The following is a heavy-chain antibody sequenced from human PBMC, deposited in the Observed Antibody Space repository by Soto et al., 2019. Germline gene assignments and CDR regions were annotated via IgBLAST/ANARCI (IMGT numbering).Heavy chain of an antibody. CDR1: GFKFSNYA. CDR3: AKDRRAGGNSAFYFDF. CDR2: ISATGGGT. Sequence: PGGSLRLSCAASGFKFSNYAMSWVRQAPGKGLEWVSLISATGGGTYYADSVKGRFTIPRDNSHNTLYLQVHSLTAEDTAVYYCAKDRRAGGNSAFYFDFWGQGXQVTVPS. J-gene: IGHJ4*02. V-gene: IGHV3-23*01. D-gene: IGHD3-16*01.